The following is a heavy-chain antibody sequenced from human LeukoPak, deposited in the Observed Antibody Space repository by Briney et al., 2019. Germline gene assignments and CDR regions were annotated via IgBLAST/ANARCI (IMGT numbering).Heavy chain of an antibody. J-gene: IGHJ4*02. V-gene: IGHV3-30*18. D-gene: IGHD3-10*01. CDR3: ANDLGWFGVYYFDY. CDR2: IPYGRSDK. Sequence: GSSLRLSCAASGFTFSSYGMHWVRQTPGKPLQGEAGIPYGRSDKYYADSVKGRFTISRDNSKNTLYLQMNSLRAEDTTGYYCANDLGWFGVYYFDYWSQGTLVTVCS. CDR1: GFTFSSYG.